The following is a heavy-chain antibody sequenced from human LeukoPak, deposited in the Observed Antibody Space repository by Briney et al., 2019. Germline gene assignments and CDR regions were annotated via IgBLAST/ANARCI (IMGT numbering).Heavy chain of an antibody. CDR3: ARSSSGYRGLGPDY. V-gene: IGHV4-39*07. J-gene: IGHJ4*02. CDR1: GGSISSSSYY. CDR2: IYYSGST. D-gene: IGHD3-22*01. Sequence: PSETLSLTCTVSGGSISSSSYYWGWIRQPPGKGLEWIGSIYYSGSTYYNPSLKSRVTISVDTSKNQFSLKLSSVTAADTAVYYCARSSSGYRGLGPDYWGQGTLVTVSS.